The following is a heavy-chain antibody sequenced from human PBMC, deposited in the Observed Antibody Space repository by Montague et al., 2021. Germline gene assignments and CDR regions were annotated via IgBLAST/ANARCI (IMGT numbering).Heavy chain of an antibody. V-gene: IGHV3-21*01. CDR2: MSSGSNYI. Sequence: SLRLSLSASGFTFSSYNMNWVRQAPGKGLEWVSSMSSGSNYIYYADSLMGRFTISRDNAKNSLYLQMNSLRAEDTAVYYCAREVKMGEGYKYGQAPYYYYGMDVWGQGTTVTVSS. D-gene: IGHD5-18*01. CDR3: AREVKMGEGYKYGQAPYYYYGMDV. CDR1: GFTFSSYN. J-gene: IGHJ6*02.